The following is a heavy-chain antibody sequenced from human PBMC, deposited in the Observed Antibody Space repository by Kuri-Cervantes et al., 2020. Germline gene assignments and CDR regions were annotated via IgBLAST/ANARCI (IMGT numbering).Heavy chain of an antibody. V-gene: IGHV4-4*07. Sequence: GSLRLSSTVSAGSISSYYWSWIRQPAGKGLEWIGRIYTTGSTNYTPSLKSRVTMSVDTAKNQFSLKLGPVTAADTAVYYCARDWGYYDSSGYYYWKTVNWFDPWGQGTLVTVSS. J-gene: IGHJ5*02. CDR1: AGSISSYY. CDR3: ARDWGYYDSSGYYYWKTVNWFDP. CDR2: IYTTGST. D-gene: IGHD3-22*01.